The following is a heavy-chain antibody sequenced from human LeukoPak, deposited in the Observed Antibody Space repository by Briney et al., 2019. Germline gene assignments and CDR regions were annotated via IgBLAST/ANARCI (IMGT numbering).Heavy chain of an antibody. D-gene: IGHD3-3*01. Sequence: ASVKVSCKASGYTFTDYYMHWVRQAPGQGLEWMGWINPNSGGTDYAQKFQGRVIMTRDTSITTAYMELNSLISDDTAVYYCARGLAIFGVVIPTFFDSWGQGTLVTVSS. CDR2: INPNSGGT. V-gene: IGHV1-2*02. J-gene: IGHJ4*02. CDR1: GYTFTDYY. CDR3: ARGLAIFGVVIPTFFDS.